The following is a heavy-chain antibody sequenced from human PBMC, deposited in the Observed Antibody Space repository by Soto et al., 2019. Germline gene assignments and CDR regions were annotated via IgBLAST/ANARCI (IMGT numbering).Heavy chain of an antibody. CDR2: ISGSGGST. CDR3: ASAGSRWFGELSAWRY. CDR1: GFTFSSYA. D-gene: IGHD3-10*01. J-gene: IGHJ4*02. V-gene: IGHV3-23*01. Sequence: PGGSLRLSCAASGFTFSSYAMSWVRQAPGKGLEWVSAISGSGGSTYYANSVKGRFTISRDNSKNTLYLQMNSLRAEDTAVYYCASAGSRWFGELSAWRYWGQGTLVTVSS.